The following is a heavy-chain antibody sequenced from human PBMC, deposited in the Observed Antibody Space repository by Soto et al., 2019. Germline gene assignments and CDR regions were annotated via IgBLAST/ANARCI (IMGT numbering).Heavy chain of an antibody. CDR2: FYYSGNT. D-gene: IGHD2-2*01. J-gene: IGHJ3*02. Sequence: QVQLQESGPGLVKPSETLSLTCTVSGGSINSFYWSWIRQPPGQGLEWIGYFYYSGNTYYIPSLKSRVTISVDASKNHLYLRLTSVTAADTAVYYCARSIVVDAFDIWGQGTMVTVSS. CDR3: ARSIVVDAFDI. CDR1: GGSINSFY. V-gene: IGHV4-59*08.